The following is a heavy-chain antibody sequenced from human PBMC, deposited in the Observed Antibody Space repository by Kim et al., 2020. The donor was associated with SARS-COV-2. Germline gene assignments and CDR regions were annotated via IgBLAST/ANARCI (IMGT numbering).Heavy chain of an antibody. D-gene: IGHD6-13*01. J-gene: IGHJ6*04. CDR1: GFTFSSYA. CDR2: ISYDGSNK. CDR3: ARVGYSSSWYSVEYYYYYYGMDV. V-gene: IGHV3-30*04. Sequence: GGSLRRSCAASGFTFSSYAMHWVRQAPGKGLEWVAVISYDGSNKYYADSVKGRFTISRDNSKNTLYLQMNSLRAEDTAVYYCARVGYSSSWYSVEYYYYYYGMDVWGKGTTVTVSS.